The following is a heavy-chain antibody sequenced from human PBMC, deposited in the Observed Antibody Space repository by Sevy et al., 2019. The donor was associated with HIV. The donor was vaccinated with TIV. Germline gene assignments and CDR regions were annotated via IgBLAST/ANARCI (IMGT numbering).Heavy chain of an antibody. J-gene: IGHJ3*02. CDR2: ILAGGGST. Sequence: GGSLRLSCAASGFTFSNYGMSWVRQAPGKGLEWVSSILAGGGSTYYADSVKGRFTISRDNSKNTLFLQMNSLRAEDTVVYYCARRDSANSFEIWGQGTMVTVSS. CDR3: ARRDSANSFEI. V-gene: IGHV3-23*01. D-gene: IGHD1-26*01. CDR1: GFTFSNYG.